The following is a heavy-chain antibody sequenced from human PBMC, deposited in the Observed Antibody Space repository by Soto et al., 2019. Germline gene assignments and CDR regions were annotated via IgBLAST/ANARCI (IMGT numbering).Heavy chain of an antibody. D-gene: IGHD2-15*01. Sequence: ASVKVSCKASGYTFTSYDINWVRQATGQGLEWMGWMSPNSGATGYAQKFQGRVTMTRDTSISTAYMELSSLRSEDTAVYYCARVFWVVTSGGGSVVAYYYYGMAVWGKGTTVTVSS. CDR2: MSPNSGAT. CDR1: GYTFTSYD. V-gene: IGHV1-8*01. J-gene: IGHJ6*04. CDR3: ARVFWVVTSGGGSVVAYYYYGMAV.